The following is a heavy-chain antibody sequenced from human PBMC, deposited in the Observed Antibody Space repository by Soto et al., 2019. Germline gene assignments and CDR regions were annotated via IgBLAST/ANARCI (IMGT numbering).Heavy chain of an antibody. Sequence: QLVATGGGLLQSGGSLRVCCAASGFTVGRNYMSWVRQAPGKGLEWVSVIYSDGSTYYADSVKCRFTISRDNSKNTLYLQMNSLRAEDTAVYYCARRFYGMDVWGQGTTVTVSS. J-gene: IGHJ6*02. CDR1: GFTVGRNY. CDR3: ARRFYGMDV. CDR2: IYSDGST. V-gene: IGHV3-53*02.